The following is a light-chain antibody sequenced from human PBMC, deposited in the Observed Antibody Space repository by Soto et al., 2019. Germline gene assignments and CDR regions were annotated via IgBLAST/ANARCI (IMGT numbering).Light chain of an antibody. CDR1: QTISSW. V-gene: IGKV1-5*03. CDR2: KAS. Sequence: DIQVTQSPSYVSASVGDSVTITCRASQTISSWLAWYQQKPGKAPKLLIYKASTLKSGVPSRFSGSGSGTEFTLTISSLQPDDFATYYCQHYTSYSEAFGQGTKVDIK. J-gene: IGKJ1*01. CDR3: QHYTSYSEA.